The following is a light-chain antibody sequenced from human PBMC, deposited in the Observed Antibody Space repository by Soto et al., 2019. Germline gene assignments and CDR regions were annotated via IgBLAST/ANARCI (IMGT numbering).Light chain of an antibody. CDR2: DVT. V-gene: IGLV2-11*01. J-gene: IGLJ3*02. CDR3: CSHADRLTWV. Sequence: QAALTQPRSVSGSPGQSVTISCTGTSGDIGGHDRVSWYQQYPGKAPKLMIYDVTKRPSGVPDRFSGSKSGNTASLTISGLQADDEGDDYCCSHADRLTWVFGGGTKLTVL. CDR1: SGDIGGHDR.